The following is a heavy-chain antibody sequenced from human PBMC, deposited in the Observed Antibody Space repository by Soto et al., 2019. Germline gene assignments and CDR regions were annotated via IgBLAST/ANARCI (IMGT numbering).Heavy chain of an antibody. J-gene: IGHJ4*02. CDR3: ARHSSGWYGSGDY. V-gene: IGHV1-69*13. Sequence: SVKVSCKASGGTFSSYAISWVRQAPGQGLEWMGGIIPIFGTANYAQKFQGRVTITADESTSTAYMELSSLRSEDTAVYYCARHSSGWYGSGDYWGQGTLVTVSS. D-gene: IGHD6-19*01. CDR2: IIPIFGTA. CDR1: GGTFSSYA.